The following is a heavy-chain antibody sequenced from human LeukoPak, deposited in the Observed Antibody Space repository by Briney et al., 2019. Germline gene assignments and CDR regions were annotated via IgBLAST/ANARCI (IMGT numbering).Heavy chain of an antibody. J-gene: IGHJ4*02. Sequence: GESLKISCKGSGYSFTSYWIGWVRQMPGKGLERMGIIYPGDSDTRYSPSFQGQVTISADKSISTAYLQWSSLKASDTAMHYCARGVDYDFWSGYYSPSYYLDYWGQGTLVTVSS. CDR2: IYPGDSDT. V-gene: IGHV5-51*01. CDR3: ARGVDYDFWSGYYSPSYYLDY. CDR1: GYSFTSYW. D-gene: IGHD3-3*01.